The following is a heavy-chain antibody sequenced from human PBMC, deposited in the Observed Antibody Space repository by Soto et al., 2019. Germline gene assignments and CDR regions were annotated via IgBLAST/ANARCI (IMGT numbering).Heavy chain of an antibody. CDR3: ANVRG. CDR2: SSGTGVNT. V-gene: IGHV3-23*01. J-gene: IGHJ4*02. D-gene: IGHD2-8*01. Sequence: EVQLLESRGGLVQPGGSLSLSCAGSGFTFSSFAMNWVRQAPGKGLEWVSASSGTGVNTYYADSVRGRFTVSRDNSKNTMFLQMNNLRAEDTAVYYCANVRGWGQGTLVTVSP. CDR1: GFTFSSFA.